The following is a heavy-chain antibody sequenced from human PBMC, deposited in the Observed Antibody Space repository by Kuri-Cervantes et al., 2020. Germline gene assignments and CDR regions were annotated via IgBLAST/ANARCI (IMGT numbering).Heavy chain of an antibody. D-gene: IGHD1-26*01. CDR1: GFTFSSYA. CDR3: ARVGPGGFFDY. J-gene: IGHJ4*02. V-gene: IGHV3-30-3*01. CDR2: ISYDGSNK. Sequence: GESLKISCAASGFTFSSYAMHWVRQAPGKGLEWVAVISYDGSNKYYADSVKGRFTISGDNSKNTLYLQMNSLRAEDTAVYYCARVGPGGFFDYWGQGTLVTVSS.